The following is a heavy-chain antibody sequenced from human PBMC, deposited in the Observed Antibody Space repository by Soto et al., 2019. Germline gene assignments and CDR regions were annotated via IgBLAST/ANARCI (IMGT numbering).Heavy chain of an antibody. V-gene: IGHV4-34*01. J-gene: IGHJ6*02. CDR3: ARALVGSGSSGSYYPHRYYYYYYGMDV. CDR2: INHSGST. D-gene: IGHD3-10*01. Sequence: SETLSLTCAVYGGSFSGYYWSWIRQPPGKGLEWIGEINHSGSTNYNPSLKSRVTIPVDTSKNQFSLKLSSVTAADTAVYYCARALVGSGSSGSYYPHRYYYYYYGMDVWGQGTTVTVS. CDR1: GGSFSGYY.